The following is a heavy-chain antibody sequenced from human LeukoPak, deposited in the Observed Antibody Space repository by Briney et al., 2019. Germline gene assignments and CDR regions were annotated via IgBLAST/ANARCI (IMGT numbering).Heavy chain of an antibody. J-gene: IGHJ2*01. Sequence: GGSLRLSCAASGFTFSDYYMNWVRQTPGKGLEWVSSISSSSSYIYYADSVKGRFTISRDNAKNSLYLQMNSLRAEDTAVYYCARDRWEPLRYWYFDLWCRGTLVTVSS. CDR3: ARDRWEPLRYWYFDL. CDR1: GFTFSDYY. D-gene: IGHD1-26*01. CDR2: ISSSSSYI. V-gene: IGHV3-21*01.